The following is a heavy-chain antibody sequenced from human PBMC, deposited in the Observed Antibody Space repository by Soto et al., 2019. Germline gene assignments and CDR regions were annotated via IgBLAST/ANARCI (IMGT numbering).Heavy chain of an antibody. J-gene: IGHJ2*01. V-gene: IGHV4-59*01. Sequence: QVQLQESGPGLVKPSETLSLTCTVSGGSISSYYWSWIRQPPGKGLEWIGYIYYSGSTNYNPSLKSRVNISVDTSKHQFSLKLSSVTAADTAVYYCARVPDAYCGGDCFVWYFDLWGRGTLVTVSS. CDR2: IYYSGST. D-gene: IGHD2-21*02. CDR1: GGSISSYY. CDR3: ARVPDAYCGGDCFVWYFDL.